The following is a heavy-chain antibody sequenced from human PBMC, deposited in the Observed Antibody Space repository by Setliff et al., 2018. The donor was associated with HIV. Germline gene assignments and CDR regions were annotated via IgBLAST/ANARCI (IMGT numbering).Heavy chain of an antibody. CDR3: ARVDCSGGSCYSPAY. Sequence: SETLSLTCTVSGGSISNYYWSWIRQPPGKGLEWIGSIYYSGSTYYNPSLKSRVTISVDTSKSQFSLNLTSVTAADTAVYYCARVDCSGGSCYSPAYWGQGTLVTVSS. CDR1: GGSISNYY. CDR2: IYYSGST. V-gene: IGHV4-59*01. J-gene: IGHJ4*02. D-gene: IGHD2-15*01.